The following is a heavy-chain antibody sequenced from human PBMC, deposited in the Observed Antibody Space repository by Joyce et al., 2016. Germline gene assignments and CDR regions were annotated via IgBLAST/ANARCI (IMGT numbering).Heavy chain of an antibody. Sequence: EVQLVESGGGLVKPGGSLRLSCVASGFNFGTFSMTWVRQAPGQGVQWISTISSTGAYIYYADSLRDRFAVSRDNAKNSLYLQMNSVTDEDTGTYYCARDLYPAYDGRGFYTPTPSDYWGQGALVSVSS. V-gene: IGHV3-21*01. CDR3: ARDLYPAYDGRGFYTPTPSDY. J-gene: IGHJ4*02. CDR1: GFNFGTFS. D-gene: IGHD3-22*01. CDR2: ISSTGAYI.